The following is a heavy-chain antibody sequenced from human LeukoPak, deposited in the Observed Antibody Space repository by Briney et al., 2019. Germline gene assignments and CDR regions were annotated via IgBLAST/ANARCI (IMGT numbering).Heavy chain of an antibody. J-gene: IGHJ6*02. CDR3: ARERRDYGMDV. CDR2: INSDGSST. CDR1: GFTFSSYG. Sequence: PGGSLRLSCAASGFTFSSYGMHWVRQAPGKGLVWVSRINSDGSSTSYADSVKGRFTISRDNAKNTLYLQMNSLRAEDTAVYYCARERRDYGMDVWGQGTTVTVSS. V-gene: IGHV3-74*01.